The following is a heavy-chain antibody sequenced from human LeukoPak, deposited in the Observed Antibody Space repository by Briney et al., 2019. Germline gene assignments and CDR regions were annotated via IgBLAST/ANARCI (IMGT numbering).Heavy chain of an antibody. J-gene: IGHJ6*03. CDR3: AREIVASVIYYYYFDV. D-gene: IGHD5-12*01. CDR1: GFSFSSYW. Sequence: GGSLRLSCTASGFSFSSYWMDWVRQAPGKGLEWVASVKQDGSEKKCVDSVEGRFTISRDNAKNSLFLQMNTLRAEDTAVYYCAREIVASVIYYYYFDVWGQGTTVTVSS. V-gene: IGHV3-7*01. CDR2: VKQDGSEK.